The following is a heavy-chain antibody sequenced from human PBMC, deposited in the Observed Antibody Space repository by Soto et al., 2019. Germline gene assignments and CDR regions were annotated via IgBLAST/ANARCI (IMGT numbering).Heavy chain of an antibody. CDR1: GGSISSYY. J-gene: IGHJ4*02. D-gene: IGHD6-19*01. CDR3: AWRYGGGFDF. Sequence: QVQLQESGPGLVKPSETLSLTCTVSGGSISSYYWSWIRQPPGKGLEWIGYIYYSGSTNYNPSLKSRVTISVDTSKTQCTLKLSSVPAAATAVYYCAWRYGGGFDFWGQGTRVTLSS. CDR2: IYYSGST. V-gene: IGHV4-59*12.